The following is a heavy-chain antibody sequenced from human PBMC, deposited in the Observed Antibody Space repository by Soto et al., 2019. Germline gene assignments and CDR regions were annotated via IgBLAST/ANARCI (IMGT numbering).Heavy chain of an antibody. J-gene: IGHJ6*02. CDR2: IIPIFGTA. CDR3: ARGRRDYYYSGMDV. V-gene: IGHV1-69*06. Sequence: SVKVSCKASGGTFSSYAISWVRQAPGQGLEWMGGIIPIFGTANYAQKFQGRVTITADKSTSTAYMELSSLRSEDTAVYYCARGRRDYYYSGMDVWGQGTTVTVYS. CDR1: GGTFSSYA.